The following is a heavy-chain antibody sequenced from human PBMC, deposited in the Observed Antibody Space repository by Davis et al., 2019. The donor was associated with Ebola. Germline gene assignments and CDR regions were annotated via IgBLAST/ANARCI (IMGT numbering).Heavy chain of an antibody. CDR3: ATGGYYDSSAVYNWFDP. CDR2: FDPEDGET. J-gene: IGHJ5*02. V-gene: IGHV1-24*01. CDR1: GYTLTELS. D-gene: IGHD3-22*01. Sequence: ASVKVSCKVSGYTLTELSMHWVRQAPGKGLEWMGGFDPEDGETIYAQKFQGRVTMTEDTSTDTAYMELSSLRSEDTAVYYCATGGYYDSSAVYNWFDPWGQGTLVTVSS.